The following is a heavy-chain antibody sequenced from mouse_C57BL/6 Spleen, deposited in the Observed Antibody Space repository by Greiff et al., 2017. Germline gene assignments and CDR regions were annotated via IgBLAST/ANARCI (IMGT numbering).Heavy chain of an antibody. CDR2: IYPSDSET. CDR1: GYTFTSYW. J-gene: IGHJ4*01. D-gene: IGHD1-1*01. Sequence: QVQLQQPGAELVRPGSSVKLSCKASGYTFTSYWMDWVKQRPGQGLEWIGNIYPSDSETHYNQKFKDKATLTVDKSSSTAYMQLSSLTSEDSAVXYCESTVVADAMDYWGQGTSVTVSS. CDR3: ESTVVADAMDY. V-gene: IGHV1-61*01.